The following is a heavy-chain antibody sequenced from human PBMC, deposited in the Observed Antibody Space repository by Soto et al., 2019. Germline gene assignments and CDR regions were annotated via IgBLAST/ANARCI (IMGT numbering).Heavy chain of an antibody. J-gene: IGHJ6*03. CDR3: ARHGGSSYYYYYYMDV. CDR2: IYPGDSDT. V-gene: IGHV5-51*01. D-gene: IGHD2-15*01. CDR1: GYSFTSYW. Sequence: GESLKISCKGSGYSFTSYWIGWVRQMPGKGLEWMGIIYPGDSDTRYSPSFQGQVTISADKSISTAYLQWSSLKASDTAMYYCARHGGSSYYYYYYMDVWGKGTTVTVSS.